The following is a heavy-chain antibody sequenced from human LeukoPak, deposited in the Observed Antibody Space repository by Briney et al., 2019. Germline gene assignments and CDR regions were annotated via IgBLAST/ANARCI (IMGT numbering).Heavy chain of an antibody. CDR1: GGSISSYY. CDR3: ARATNTAMDY. J-gene: IGHJ4*02. CDR2: IYYSGST. D-gene: IGHD5-18*01. V-gene: IGHV4-59*01. Sequence: SETLSLTCTVSGGSISSYYWSWIRQPPGKGLEWIGYIYYSGSTTYNPSLKSRVTISVDTSKNQFSLKLSSVTAADTAVYYCARATNTAMDYWGQGTLVTVSS.